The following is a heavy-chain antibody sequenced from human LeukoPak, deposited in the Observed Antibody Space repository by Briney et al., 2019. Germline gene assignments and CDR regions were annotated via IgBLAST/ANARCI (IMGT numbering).Heavy chain of an antibody. CDR2: INPSGGST. Sequence: SVKVSCKASGYTFTSYYMHWVRQAPGQGLEWMGIINPSGGSTSYAQKFQGRVTMTRDTSMSTVYMELSSLRSEDTAVYYCAIVPAAEYWFDPWGQGTLVAVSS. CDR3: AIVPAAEYWFDP. D-gene: IGHD2-2*01. CDR1: GYTFTSYY. J-gene: IGHJ5*02. V-gene: IGHV1-46*03.